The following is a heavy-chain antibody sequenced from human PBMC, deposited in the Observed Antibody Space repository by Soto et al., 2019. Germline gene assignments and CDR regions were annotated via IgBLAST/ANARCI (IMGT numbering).Heavy chain of an antibody. Sequence: PGGSLRLSCAASRFTFSSYGMHWVRQAPGKGLEWVAGISHGATRKSYSDSVKGRFIISRDNSKKMLYLQLNSLRREDTAVYYCAKDWVGGSNRYQLDYWGRGTLVTVYS. D-gene: IGHD4-4*01. CDR2: ISHGATRK. CDR3: AKDWVGGSNRYQLDY. J-gene: IGHJ4*02. V-gene: IGHV3-30*18. CDR1: RFTFSSYG.